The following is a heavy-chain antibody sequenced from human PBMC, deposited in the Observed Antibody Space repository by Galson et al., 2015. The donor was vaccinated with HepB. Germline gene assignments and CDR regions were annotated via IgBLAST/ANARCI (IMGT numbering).Heavy chain of an antibody. D-gene: IGHD6-13*01. CDR1: GGSISNFY. Sequence: SETLSLTCTVSGGSISNFYWTWIRQPPGKGLEWIGYIYNGRSTNYNPSLKSRVTISVDTSKNQFSLKLSSVTAAETAVYYCAKLSVGIWSPGWFDPWGQGTLVTVSS. J-gene: IGHJ5*02. CDR2: IYNGRST. V-gene: IGHV4-59*03. CDR3: AKLSVGIWSPGWFDP.